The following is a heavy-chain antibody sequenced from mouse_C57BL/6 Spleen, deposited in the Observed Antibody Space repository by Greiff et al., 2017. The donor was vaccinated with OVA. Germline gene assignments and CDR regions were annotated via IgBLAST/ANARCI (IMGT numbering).Heavy chain of an antibody. D-gene: IGHD2-4*01. V-gene: IGHV1-76*01. CDR1: GYTFTDYY. J-gene: IGHJ4*01. CDR2: IYPGSGNT. CDR3: ARDDYDYLYYAMDY. Sequence: QVQLKQSGAELVRPGASVKLSCKASGYTFTDYYINWVKQRPGQGLEWIARIYPGSGNTYYNEKFKGKATLTAEKSSSTAYMQLSSLTSEDSAVYFCARDDYDYLYYAMDYWGQGTSVTVSS.